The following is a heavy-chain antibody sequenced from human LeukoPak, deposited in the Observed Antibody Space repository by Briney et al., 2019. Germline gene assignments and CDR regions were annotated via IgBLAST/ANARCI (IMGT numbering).Heavy chain of an antibody. J-gene: IGHJ4*02. CDR1: GFTFSRYA. CDR2: ISYDANIGSNK. Sequence: GRSLRLSCATSGFTFSRYAMHWVRQAPGKGLEWVALISYDANIGSNKYYADSVKGRFTISRDNSKNTLYLQMNSLRAEDTAVYYCARDGGYDFWSGYYQDYWGQGTLVTVSS. D-gene: IGHD3-3*01. V-gene: IGHV3-30-3*01. CDR3: ARDGGYDFWSGYYQDY.